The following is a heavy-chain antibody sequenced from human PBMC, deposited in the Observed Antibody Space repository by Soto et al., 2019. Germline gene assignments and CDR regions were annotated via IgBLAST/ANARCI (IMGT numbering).Heavy chain of an antibody. Sequence: SETLSLTCTVSGDSVSSGSNYWSWIRQPPGKGLEWIGYIYYTGSTNYNPSLASRVTLSMDTSKNQFSLKLRSVTAADTAMYYCVREAPIAPDVWGQGTLVTVSS. D-gene: IGHD6-13*01. V-gene: IGHV4-61*01. CDR3: VREAPIAPDV. CDR1: GDSVSSGSNY. J-gene: IGHJ4*02. CDR2: IYYTGST.